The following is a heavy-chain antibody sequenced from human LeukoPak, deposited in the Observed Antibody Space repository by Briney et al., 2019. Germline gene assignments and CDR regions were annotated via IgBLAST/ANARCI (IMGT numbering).Heavy chain of an antibody. Sequence: SETLSLTCTVSGGSISSYYWSWIRQPPGKGLEWIGYIYYSGSTNYNPSLKSRVTISVDTSKNQFSLKLSSVTAADTAVYYCARAGGNDYGDKVGNYYFDYWGQGTLVTVSS. J-gene: IGHJ4*02. CDR1: GGSISSYY. V-gene: IGHV4-59*01. D-gene: IGHD4-23*01. CDR2: IYYSGST. CDR3: ARAGGNDYGDKVGNYYFDY.